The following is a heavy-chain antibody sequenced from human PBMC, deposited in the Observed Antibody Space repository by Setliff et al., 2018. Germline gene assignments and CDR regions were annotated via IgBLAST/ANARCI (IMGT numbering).Heavy chain of an antibody. CDR3: ARDPYGDYSPSDY. CDR1: GFTFSSYG. Sequence: GGSLRLSCAASGFTFSSYGMHWVRQAPGKGLEWVAFIRYDGSNKYYADSVKGRFTISRDNSKNTLYLQMNSLRAEDTALYYCARDPYGDYSPSDYWGQGTLVTVSS. D-gene: IGHD4-17*01. V-gene: IGHV3-30*02. CDR2: IRYDGSNK. J-gene: IGHJ4*02.